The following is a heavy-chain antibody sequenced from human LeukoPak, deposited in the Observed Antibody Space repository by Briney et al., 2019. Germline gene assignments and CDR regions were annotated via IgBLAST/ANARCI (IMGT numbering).Heavy chain of an antibody. V-gene: IGHV4-61*02. CDR3: ARGVGVYDPHQNWFDP. J-gene: IGHJ5*02. CDR2: IYTSGST. Sequence: SESLSLTCTVSGGSISSGRYYWSWIRQPAGKGLEWIGRIYTSGSTNYNPSLKSRVTISVDTSKNQFSLKLSSVTAADTAVYYCARGVGVYDPHQNWFDPWGQGTLVTVSS. D-gene: IGHD3-22*01. CDR1: GGSISSGRYY.